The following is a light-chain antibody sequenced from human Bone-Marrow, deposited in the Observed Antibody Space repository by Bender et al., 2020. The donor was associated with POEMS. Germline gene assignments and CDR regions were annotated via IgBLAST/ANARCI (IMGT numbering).Light chain of an antibody. Sequence: VLTQPPSVSGAPGQTVTISCTGTSSNMGAGYGVNWYQQLPGTAPKLLIYNNENRPSGVPDRISRSKSGTSASLAITGLQAEDEADYYCQSYDISLSGWVFGGGTKLTAL. CDR1: SSNMGAGYG. CDR3: QSYDISLSGWV. CDR2: NNE. J-gene: IGLJ3*02. V-gene: IGLV1-40*01.